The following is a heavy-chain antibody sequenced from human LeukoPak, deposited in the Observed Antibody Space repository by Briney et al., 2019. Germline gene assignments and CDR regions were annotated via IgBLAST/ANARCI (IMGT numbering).Heavy chain of an antibody. Sequence: GGSLRLSCAASGFTLSSYWMSWVRQAPGKGLEWVANIKQDGSAIYYVDSVKGRFTISRDNAKNSLYLQMNSLRAEDTAVYYCARDGTKQWLVSYYYYGMDVWGQGTTVTVSS. D-gene: IGHD6-19*01. V-gene: IGHV3-7*01. CDR1: GFTLSSYW. CDR2: IKQDGSAI. J-gene: IGHJ6*02. CDR3: ARDGTKQWLVSYYYYGMDV.